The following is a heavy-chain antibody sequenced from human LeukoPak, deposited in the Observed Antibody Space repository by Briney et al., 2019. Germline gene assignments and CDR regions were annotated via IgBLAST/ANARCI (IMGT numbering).Heavy chain of an antibody. J-gene: IGHJ5*02. CDR3: ARGGAHYQLPHWWFDP. CDR2: IFYNGNT. CDR1: GSSVTTYY. Sequence: SETLSLTCTVSGSSVTTYYWTWIRQPPGKGLEWIGYIFYNGNTKYNPALNSRVTMSVDTSKNQFSLRMSSVTAADTAVYYCARGGAHYQLPHWWFDPWGQGTLVTVSS. D-gene: IGHD2-2*01. V-gene: IGHV4-59*02.